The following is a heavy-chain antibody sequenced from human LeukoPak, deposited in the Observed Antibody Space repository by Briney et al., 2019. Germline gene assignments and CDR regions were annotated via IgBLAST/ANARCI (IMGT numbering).Heavy chain of an antibody. CDR3: ARNSVVEGDRHDY. V-gene: IGHV3-48*03. CDR1: GFIFSSYE. J-gene: IGHJ4*02. Sequence: PGGSLRLSCVASGFIFSSYEMNWVRQAPGKGLEWVSFISPTSTTVLYADSVKGRFTISRDNARNSLYLQINDLRAEDTAVYYCARNSVVEGDRHDYWGRGTLVTVSS. CDR2: ISPTSTTV. D-gene: IGHD2-15*01.